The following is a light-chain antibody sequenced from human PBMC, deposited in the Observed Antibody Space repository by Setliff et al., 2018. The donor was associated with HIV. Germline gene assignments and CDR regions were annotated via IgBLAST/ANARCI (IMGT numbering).Light chain of an antibody. J-gene: IGLJ1*01. CDR3: SSYAGSNTPYV. CDR2: EVN. CDR1: SSDVGGYDY. Sequence: VLAQPPSASGSPGQSVTISCTGTSSDVGGYDYVSWYQQHPGKAPKLMIHEVNKRPSGVPDRFSGSKSDNTASLTVSGLQAEDEADYYCSSYAGSNTPYVFGTGTKVTVL. V-gene: IGLV2-8*01.